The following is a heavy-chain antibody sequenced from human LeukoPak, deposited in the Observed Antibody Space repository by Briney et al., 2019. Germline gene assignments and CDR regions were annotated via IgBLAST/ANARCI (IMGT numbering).Heavy chain of an antibody. D-gene: IGHD5-18*01. CDR2: IIPIFGTA. CDR1: GGTFSSYA. V-gene: IGHV1-69*13. J-gene: IGHJ6*02. CDR3: ARDPYSPYGMDV. Sequence: ASVKVSCKASGGTFSSYAISWVRQAPGQGLEWMGGIIPIFGTANYAQKFQGRVTITADESTSTAYMELSSLRSEDTAVYYCARDPYSPYGMDVWGQGTTVTVSS.